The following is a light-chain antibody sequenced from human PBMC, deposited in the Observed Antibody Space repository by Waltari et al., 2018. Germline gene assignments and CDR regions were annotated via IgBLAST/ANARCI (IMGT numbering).Light chain of an antibody. CDR1: SSNIGNNP. CDR3: AAWDDSLNGLYVV. V-gene: IGLV1-44*01. J-gene: IGLJ2*01. Sequence: QSVLTQAPSASGTPGQRVTIPCSGSSSNIGNNPVHWYPHLPGTAPKLPIYSNNQRPAGVPDRFSGAESGTAASLAISGLQSEDEADYYCAAWDDSLNGLYVVFGGGTKLTVL. CDR2: SNN.